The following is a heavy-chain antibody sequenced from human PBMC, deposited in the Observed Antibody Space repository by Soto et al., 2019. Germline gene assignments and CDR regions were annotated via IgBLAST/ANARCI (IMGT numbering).Heavy chain of an antibody. D-gene: IGHD2-15*01. V-gene: IGHV4-4*02. CDR2: IYHSGST. CDR3: ARGYCSGGSCSYNWFDP. J-gene: IGHJ5*02. Sequence: SETLSLTCAVSSGSISRSKWWSWVRQPPGKGLEWIGEIYHSGSTNYNPSLKSRVTISVDKSKNQFSLKLSSVTAADTAVYYCARGYCSGGSCSYNWFDPWGQGTLVTVSS. CDR1: SGSISRSKW.